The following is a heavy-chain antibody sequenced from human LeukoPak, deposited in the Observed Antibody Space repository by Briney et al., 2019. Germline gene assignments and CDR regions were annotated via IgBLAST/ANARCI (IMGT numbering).Heavy chain of an antibody. CDR2: ISGSGGST. D-gene: IGHD1-1*01. J-gene: IGHJ4*02. Sequence: GGPLRLSCEAPESTFSSNALSWFRQAPGKGLEWVSAISGSGGSTYYADSVKGRFTISRDNSKNTLYLQMNSLRAEDTAVYYCAKSTGTSDYWGQGTLVTVSS. V-gene: IGHV3-23*01. CDR1: ESTFSSNA. CDR3: AKSTGTSDY.